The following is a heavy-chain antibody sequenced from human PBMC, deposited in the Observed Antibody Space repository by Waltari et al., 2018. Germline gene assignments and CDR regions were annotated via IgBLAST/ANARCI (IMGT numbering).Heavy chain of an antibody. Sequence: QVQLVQSGAEVKQPGSSVQVSCKASGGNFSSYAIRWVRTAPGQGLEWMGRIIPILGIANYAQKFQGRVTITADKSTSTAYMELSSLRSEDTAVYYCAREWDYYGSGSYLDYWGQGTLVTVSS. V-gene: IGHV1-69*09. J-gene: IGHJ4*02. CDR1: GGNFSSYA. CDR2: IIPILGIA. CDR3: AREWDYYGSGSYLDY. D-gene: IGHD3-10*01.